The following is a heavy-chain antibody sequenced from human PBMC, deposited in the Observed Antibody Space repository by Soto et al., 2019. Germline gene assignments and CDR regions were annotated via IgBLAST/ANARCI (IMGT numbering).Heavy chain of an antibody. CDR2: MNPNSGNT. V-gene: IGHV1-8*01. CDR1: GYTFTSYD. Sequence: ASVKVSCKASGYTFTSYDINWVRQATGQGLEWMGWMNPNSGNTGYAQKFQGRVTMTRNTSISTAYMELSSLRSEDKAVYYCARVPEYCSGGSCHFHFQHWGQGTLVTVSS. CDR3: ARVPEYCSGGSCHFHFQH. D-gene: IGHD2-15*01. J-gene: IGHJ1*01.